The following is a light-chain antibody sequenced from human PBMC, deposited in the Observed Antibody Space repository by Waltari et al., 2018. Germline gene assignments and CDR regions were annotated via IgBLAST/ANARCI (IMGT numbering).Light chain of an antibody. CDR3: STWDDRLTGRV. CDR1: YSNIGSNV. V-gene: IGLV1-44*01. Sequence: QSVLTQPPLASGTPGQRVTISCSGSYSNIGSNVVTWYQQLPGTAPRLLIYTNDHRPAGVPDRFSASKSGTSASLAISGLQSEDEADYYCSTWDDRLTGRVFGGGTKLTVL. CDR2: TND. J-gene: IGLJ3*02.